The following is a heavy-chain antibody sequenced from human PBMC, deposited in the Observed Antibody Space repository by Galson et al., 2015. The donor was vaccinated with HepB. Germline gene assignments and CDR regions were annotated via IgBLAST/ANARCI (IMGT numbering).Heavy chain of an antibody. D-gene: IGHD3-10*01. V-gene: IGHV3-9*01. Sequence: SLRLSCAASGFTFDDYAMHWVRQAPGKGLEWVSGISWNSGSIGYADSVKGRFTISRDNAKNSLYLQMNSLRAEDTALYYCAKDRLWFGELSVQEGGGMDVWGQGTTVTVSS. CDR2: ISWNSGSI. J-gene: IGHJ6*02. CDR3: AKDRLWFGELSVQEGGGMDV. CDR1: GFTFDDYA.